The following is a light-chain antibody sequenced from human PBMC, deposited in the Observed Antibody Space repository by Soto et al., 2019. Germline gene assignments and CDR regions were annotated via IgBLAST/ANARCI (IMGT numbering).Light chain of an antibody. CDR2: WAS. V-gene: IGKV4-1*01. J-gene: IGKJ5*01. CDR1: QSVLYSSNNNNY. CDR3: QQYHSDPIT. Sequence: DIVMTQSPDSLALSLGERATINCKSSQSVLYSSNNNNYIAWYQQKPGQPPKLIIYWASTRESGVPDRFSGSGSGTDFTLTISNVEAEDVAIYYCQQYHSDPITFGQGTRLEIK.